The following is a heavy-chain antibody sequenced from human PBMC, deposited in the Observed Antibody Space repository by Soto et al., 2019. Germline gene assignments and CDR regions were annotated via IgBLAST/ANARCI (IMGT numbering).Heavy chain of an antibody. CDR1: GFTSRSYA. CDR2: IWYDGSNK. Sequence: QVQLVESGGGVVQPGRSLRVSCAASGFTSRSYAIHWVRQAPGKGLEWVAVIWYDGSNKYYADSVKGRFTISRENSKNTLYLQMNSLRAEDTAVYYCARGGDSSGYYYGFDFWGQGTLVTVSS. J-gene: IGHJ4*02. CDR3: ARGGDSSGYYYGFDF. D-gene: IGHD3-22*01. V-gene: IGHV3-33*01.